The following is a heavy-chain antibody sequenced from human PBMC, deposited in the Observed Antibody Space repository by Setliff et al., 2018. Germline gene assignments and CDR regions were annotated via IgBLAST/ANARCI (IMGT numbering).Heavy chain of an antibody. CDR1: GFTFSTYW. CDR2: IKQDGSEK. V-gene: IGHV3-7*01. D-gene: IGHD5-12*01. Sequence: LTCAASGFTFSTYWMSWVRQAPGKGLEWVANIKQDGSEKYYVDSVKGRFTVSRDNAKNSLYLQMNSLRAEDTAVYYCARRGYDVTAFDYWGQGTLVTVSS. CDR3: ARRGYDVTAFDY. J-gene: IGHJ4*02.